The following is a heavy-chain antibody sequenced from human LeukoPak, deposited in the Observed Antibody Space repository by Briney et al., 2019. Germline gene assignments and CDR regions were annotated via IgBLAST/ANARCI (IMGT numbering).Heavy chain of an antibody. CDR3: MVRLRY. V-gene: IGHV1-69*05. CDR1: GYTFTSYG. CDR2: IIPIFGTA. J-gene: IGHJ4*02. Sequence: SVKVSCKASGYTFTSYGISWVRQAPGQGLEWMGGIIPIFGTANYAQKFQGRVTITTDESTSTAYMELSSLRSEDTAVYYCMVRLRYWGQGTLVTVSS. D-gene: IGHD3-10*01.